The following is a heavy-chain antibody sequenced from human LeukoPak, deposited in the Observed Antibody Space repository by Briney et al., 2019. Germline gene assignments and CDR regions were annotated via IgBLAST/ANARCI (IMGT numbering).Heavy chain of an antibody. Sequence: PGGSLRLSCAASGFTFSDYYMSWIRQTPGKGLEWFSYISDSSGYKNYADSLKGRFTISRDNAKNSVYLQMNSLSAEDTAVYYCARQGLYDSSDFWTFQHWGQGTLVTVSS. CDR2: ISDSSGYK. CDR3: ARQGLYDSSDFWTFQH. V-gene: IGHV3-11*06. CDR1: GFTFSDYY. J-gene: IGHJ1*01. D-gene: IGHD3/OR15-3a*01.